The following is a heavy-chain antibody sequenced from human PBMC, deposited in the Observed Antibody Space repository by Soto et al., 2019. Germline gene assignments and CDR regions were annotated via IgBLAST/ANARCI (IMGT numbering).Heavy chain of an antibody. Sequence: GGSLRLSCAASGFTVSSNYMSWVRQAPGKGLEWVSVIYSGGSTYYADSVKGRFTISRDKSKNTLYLQTNSLRAEDTAVYYWGRSLGGSYNRGQAFDIWGQGTMVTVSS. CDR1: GFTVSSNY. J-gene: IGHJ3*02. CDR2: IYSGGST. CDR3: GRSLGGSYNRGQAFDI. V-gene: IGHV3-53*01. D-gene: IGHD1-26*01.